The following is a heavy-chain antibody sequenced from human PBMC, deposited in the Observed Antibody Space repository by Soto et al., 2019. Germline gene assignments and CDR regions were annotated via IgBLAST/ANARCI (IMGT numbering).Heavy chain of an antibody. CDR2: ISYDGQSQ. CDR3: AKARYPGLYDKGATSSP. V-gene: IGHV3-30*18. CDR1: GFIFSNYA. D-gene: IGHD1-26*01. Sequence: QVQVVESGGGVVQPGKSLRLSCAASGFIFSNYAMHWVRQTPGKGLEWVALISYDGQSQFFANSVEGRFTISRDDSKNTVFLHMSSLRVEDTAVYYCAKARYPGLYDKGATSSPWGHGTLVIVSS. J-gene: IGHJ5*02.